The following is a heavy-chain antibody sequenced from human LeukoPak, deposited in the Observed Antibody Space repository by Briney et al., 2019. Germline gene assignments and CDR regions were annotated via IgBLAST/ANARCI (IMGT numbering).Heavy chain of an antibody. D-gene: IGHD3-10*01. CDR3: TPGTMRFDP. J-gene: IGHJ5*02. Sequence: ASVKVSCKASGYTFTTYSMHWVRQAPRQGLEWMGWINPNNGGTLYAQKFQGRLTMTRDTSISTAYMELSGLKSDDTAVYYCTPGTMRFDPWGQGTLVTVSS. CDR2: INPNNGGT. V-gene: IGHV1-2*02. CDR1: GYTFTTYS.